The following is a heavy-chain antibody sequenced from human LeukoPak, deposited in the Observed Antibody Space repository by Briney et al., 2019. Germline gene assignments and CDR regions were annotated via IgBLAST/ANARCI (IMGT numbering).Heavy chain of an antibody. CDR3: ACSSGWYGWFDP. V-gene: IGHV3-48*03. J-gene: IGHJ5*02. Sequence: GGSLRLSCAASGFTFSNYEMNWVRQAPGKGLEWVSYISSSGSPIYYADSVKGRFTISRDNAKNSLYLQMNSLRAEDTAVYYCACSSGWYGWFDPWGRGTLVTVSS. CDR1: GFTFSNYE. CDR2: ISSSGSPI. D-gene: IGHD6-19*01.